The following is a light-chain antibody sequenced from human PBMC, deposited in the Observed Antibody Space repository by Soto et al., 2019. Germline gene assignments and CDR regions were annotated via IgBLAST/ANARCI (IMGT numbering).Light chain of an antibody. V-gene: IGKV3-20*01. Sequence: EIVLTQSPGTLSFSPGERATLSCRASQSISSSYLAWYQQKPGQAPRLLIYGASSRATGIPDRFSGSGSGTDFTLTISRLEPEDFAVYHCQQYGRLPITFGQGTRLEIK. CDR1: QSISSSY. CDR2: GAS. J-gene: IGKJ5*01. CDR3: QQYGRLPIT.